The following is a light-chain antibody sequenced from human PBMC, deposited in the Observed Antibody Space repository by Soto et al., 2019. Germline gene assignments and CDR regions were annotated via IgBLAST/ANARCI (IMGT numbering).Light chain of an antibody. CDR2: EVS. CDR3: SSYTTSNTLV. CDR1: SSDVGAYTY. J-gene: IGLJ2*01. Sequence: QSALTQPASVSGSPGQSITISCTGTSSDVGAYTYVSWYQQHPGKAPKLMIFEVSDRPSGVSNRFSGSKSGNMASLTISGLQAEDEADYYCSSYTTSNTLVFGGGTQLTVL. V-gene: IGLV2-14*01.